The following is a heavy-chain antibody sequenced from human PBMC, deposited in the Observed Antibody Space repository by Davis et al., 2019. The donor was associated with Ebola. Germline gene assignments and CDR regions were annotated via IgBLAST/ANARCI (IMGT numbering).Heavy chain of an antibody. J-gene: IGHJ4*02. D-gene: IGHD5-24*01. CDR1: GFTFTSYS. V-gene: IGHV3-21*01. CDR2: ISSSSSYI. CDR3: ARGGRRDGYNYGY. Sequence: GESLKISCAASGFTFTSYSMNWVRQAPGKGLEWVSSISSSSSYIYYADSVKGRSTISRDNAKNSLYLQMNSLRAEDTAVYYCARGGRRDGYNYGYWGQGTLVTVSS.